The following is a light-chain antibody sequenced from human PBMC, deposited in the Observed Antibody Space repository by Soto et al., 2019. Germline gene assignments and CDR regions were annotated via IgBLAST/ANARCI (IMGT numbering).Light chain of an antibody. J-gene: IGLJ1*01. V-gene: IGLV2-14*01. Sequence: QSVLTQPASVSGSPGQSITISCTGTSSDVGGYNYVSWYQQHPGKAPKLMIYDVSNRPPGVSNRFSGSKSGNTASLTISGLQAEDEADYYCSSYTSSSTLYVFGTGTEVTVL. CDR3: SSYTSSSTLYV. CDR1: SSDVGGYNY. CDR2: DVS.